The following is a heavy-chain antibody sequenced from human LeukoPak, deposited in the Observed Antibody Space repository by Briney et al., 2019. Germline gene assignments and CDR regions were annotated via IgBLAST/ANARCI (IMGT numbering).Heavy chain of an antibody. J-gene: IGHJ4*02. Sequence: GGSLRLSCAASGFTFISYTMSWVRQAPGKGLEWVSTISGSGGSSDYTESVKGRFTISRDNSKNTVYVQMNSLRAEDTAVYYCAKGSGYSGPPDWGQGTLVTVSA. CDR3: AKGSGYSGPPD. CDR2: ISGSGGSS. D-gene: IGHD5-12*01. CDR1: GFTFISYT. V-gene: IGHV3-23*01.